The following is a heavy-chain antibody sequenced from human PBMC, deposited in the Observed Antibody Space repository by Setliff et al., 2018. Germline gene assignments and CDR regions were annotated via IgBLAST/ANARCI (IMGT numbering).Heavy chain of an antibody. D-gene: IGHD5-18*01. CDR2: IRSAGTV. CDR1: GFTFNDYS. V-gene: IGHV3-48*01. Sequence: HPGGSLRLSCAASGFTFNDYSMNWVRQAPGKGLEWVSHIRSAGTVHYADSVKGRFTISRDNAKNSLYLQMNSLRAEDTAIYYCATTRVWIPVLDSCGQGTLVTVSS. J-gene: IGHJ4*02. CDR3: ATTRVWIPVLDS.